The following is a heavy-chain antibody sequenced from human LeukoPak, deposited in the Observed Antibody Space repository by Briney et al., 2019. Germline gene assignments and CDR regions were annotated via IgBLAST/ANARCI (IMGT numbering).Heavy chain of an antibody. Sequence: ASVKVSCKVSGGTFSSYAISWVRQAPGQGLEWMGGIIPIFGTANYAQKFQGRVTITADKSTSTAYMELSSLRSEDTAVYYCARGSSGWRYFDYWGQGTLVTVSS. CDR3: ARGSSGWRYFDY. V-gene: IGHV1-69*06. CDR1: GGTFSSYA. D-gene: IGHD6-19*01. J-gene: IGHJ4*02. CDR2: IIPIFGTA.